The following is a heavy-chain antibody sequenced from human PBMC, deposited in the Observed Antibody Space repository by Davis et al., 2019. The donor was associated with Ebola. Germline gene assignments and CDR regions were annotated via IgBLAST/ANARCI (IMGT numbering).Heavy chain of an antibody. Sequence: PSETLSLTCAISGDSVSSGGWNWIRQSPSRGLEWLGRTYYNSKWYNDYAVSVKSRISINPDTSKNQFSLQLNSVTPEDTALYYCARGWLRGWFDPWGQGTLVTVST. J-gene: IGHJ5*02. CDR2: TYYNSKWYN. CDR3: ARGWLRGWFDP. V-gene: IGHV6-1*01. D-gene: IGHD5-12*01. CDR1: GDSVSSGG.